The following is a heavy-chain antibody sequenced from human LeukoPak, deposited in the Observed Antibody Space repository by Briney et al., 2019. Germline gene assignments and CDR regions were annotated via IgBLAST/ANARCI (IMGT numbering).Heavy chain of an antibody. CDR2: IIPILGIA. CDR1: GGTFSSYA. D-gene: IGHD4-17*01. V-gene: IGHV1-69*04. J-gene: IGHJ4*02. Sequence: ASVKVSCKASGGTFSSYAISWVRQAPGQGLEWMGRIIPILGIANYAQKFQGRVTITADKSTSTAYMELSSLRSEDTAGYYCATEEYEDYVRDFDYWGQGTLVTVSS. CDR3: ATEEYEDYVRDFDY.